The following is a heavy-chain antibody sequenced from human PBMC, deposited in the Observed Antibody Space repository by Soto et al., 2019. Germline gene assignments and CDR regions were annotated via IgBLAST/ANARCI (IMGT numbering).Heavy chain of an antibody. D-gene: IGHD5-12*01. CDR2: IYYSGST. J-gene: IGHJ4*02. V-gene: IGHV4-59*01. CDR1: GGSISSYY. Sequence: ASETLSLTCTVSGGSISSYYWSWIRQPPGKGLEWIGYIYYSGSTNYNPALKSRVTISVDTSKNQFSLKLSSVTAADTAVYYCACRCVEMATINENYWGQGTLVTVS. CDR3: ACRCVEMATINENY.